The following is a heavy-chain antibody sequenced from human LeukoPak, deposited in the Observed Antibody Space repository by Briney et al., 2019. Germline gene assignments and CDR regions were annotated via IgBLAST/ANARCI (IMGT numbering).Heavy chain of an antibody. CDR2: IYYSGST. Sequence: SETLSLTCTVSGGSISSGDYYWSWIRQPPGKGLEWIGYIYYSGSTYYNPSLKSRVTISVDTSKNQFPLKLSSVTAADTAVYYCARDWGTITIFGRYGMDVWGQGTTVTVSS. D-gene: IGHD3-3*01. CDR1: GGSISSGDYY. V-gene: IGHV4-30-4*01. J-gene: IGHJ6*02. CDR3: ARDWGTITIFGRYGMDV.